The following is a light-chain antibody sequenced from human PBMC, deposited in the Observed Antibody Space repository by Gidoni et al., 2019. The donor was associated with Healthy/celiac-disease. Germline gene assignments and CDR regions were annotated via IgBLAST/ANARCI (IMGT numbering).Light chain of an antibody. J-gene: IGKJ1*01. Sequence: DIQRTQSPSTLSASVGDSVTITCRASQSISSWLAWYQQKPGKDPKHLIYKASSLESGVPSRFSGSGSGTEFTLAISSLQPDDFATYYCQQYNSYPCTFXQXTKVEIK. CDR2: KAS. V-gene: IGKV1-5*03. CDR3: QQYNSYPCT. CDR1: QSISSW.